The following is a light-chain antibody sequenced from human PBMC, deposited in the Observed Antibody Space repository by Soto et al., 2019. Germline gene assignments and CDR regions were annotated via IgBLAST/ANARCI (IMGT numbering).Light chain of an antibody. Sequence: DIVLTQSPATLSLSPGQRATLSCRASQSVSSSYLAWYQQKPGQDPRLLIYGASSRATGIPDRFSGSGSGTDFTLIISSLEPEDFAVYYCQQYGSSLITFGQGTQLEIK. J-gene: IGKJ5*01. CDR1: QSVSSSY. CDR2: GAS. CDR3: QQYGSSLIT. V-gene: IGKV3-20*01.